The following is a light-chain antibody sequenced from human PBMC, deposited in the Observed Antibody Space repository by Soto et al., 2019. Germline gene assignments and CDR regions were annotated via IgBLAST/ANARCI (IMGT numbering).Light chain of an antibody. CDR3: QQYHSYPLT. CDR1: QSISSW. Sequence: DIQMTQSPSTLSASVGDRVTITCRASQSISSWLAWYQQKPGKAPKLLIYKASSLESGVPSRFSGSGSGTEITLNISSLQPDDFATYYCQQYHSYPLTFGGGTKVEIK. V-gene: IGKV1-5*03. CDR2: KAS. J-gene: IGKJ4*01.